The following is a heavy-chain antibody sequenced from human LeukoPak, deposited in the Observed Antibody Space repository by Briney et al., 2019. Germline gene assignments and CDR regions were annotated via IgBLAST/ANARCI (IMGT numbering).Heavy chain of an antibody. CDR1: GGSISSGDYY. D-gene: IGHD3-3*01. V-gene: IGHV4-30-4*01. Sequence: PSQTLSLTCTVSGGSISSGDYYWSWIRQPPGKGLEWIGYIYYSGSTYYNPSLKSRVTISVDTSKNQFSLKLSSVTAADTAVYYCATEEAADDFWSGYDYWGQGTLVTVSS. CDR2: IYYSGST. J-gene: IGHJ4*02. CDR3: ATEEAADDFWSGYDY.